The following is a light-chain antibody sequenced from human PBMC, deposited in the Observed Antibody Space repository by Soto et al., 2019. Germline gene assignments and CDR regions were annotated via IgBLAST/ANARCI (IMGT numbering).Light chain of an antibody. CDR3: HQFNNWPRT. J-gene: IGKJ1*01. CDR1: QSVSSN. V-gene: IGKV3-15*01. CDR2: DAS. Sequence: EIVMTQSPATLSVSPGESATLSCRASQSVSSNLAWYQQKPGQAPRLVIYDASTRATGIPARFSGSGSGTEFTLTISSLQSEDFAVYYCHQFNNWPRTFGQGTRVEIK.